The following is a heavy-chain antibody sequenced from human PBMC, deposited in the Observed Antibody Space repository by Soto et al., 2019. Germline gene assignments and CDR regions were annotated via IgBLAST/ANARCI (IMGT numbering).Heavy chain of an antibody. CDR1: GGSISSYY. Sequence: SETLSLTCTVSGGSISSYYWSWIRKPPGKGLEWIGYIYNSGTTNYNPSLKSRVTISIDTSKNQFSLKLSSVTAADTAVYYCARDLVGYYGSGSYYNVLDYWGQGTLVTVSS. J-gene: IGHJ4*02. CDR2: IYNSGTT. V-gene: IGHV4-59*12. CDR3: ARDLVGYYGSGSYYNVLDY. D-gene: IGHD3-10*01.